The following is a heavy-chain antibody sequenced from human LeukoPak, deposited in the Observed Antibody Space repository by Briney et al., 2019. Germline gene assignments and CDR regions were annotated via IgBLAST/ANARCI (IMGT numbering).Heavy chain of an antibody. Sequence: GGSLRLSCAASGFTLSNAWMSWVRQAPGKGLEWVGRIKSKTDGGTTDYAAPVKGRFTISRDDSKNTLYLQMNSLKTEDTAVYYCTTGGAVAVPSFDYWGQGTLVTVSS. CDR3: TTGGAVAVPSFDY. CDR1: GFTLSNAW. V-gene: IGHV3-15*01. J-gene: IGHJ4*02. CDR2: IKSKTDGGTT. D-gene: IGHD6-19*01.